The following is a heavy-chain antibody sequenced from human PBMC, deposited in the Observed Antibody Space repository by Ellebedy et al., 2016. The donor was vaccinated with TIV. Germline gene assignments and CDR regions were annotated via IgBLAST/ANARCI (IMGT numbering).Heavy chain of an antibody. D-gene: IGHD4-23*01. CDR1: GYTFTSTSY. CDR3: ATTVVTHSAFDY. J-gene: IGHJ4*02. V-gene: IGHV1-46*03. Sequence: ASVKVSCKASGYTFTSTSYMNWVRQAPGQGLDWMGIINPSDGGTSYAEKFQGRVTMTSDTSTNTVYLEMSSLTSEDTAVYYCATTVVTHSAFDYWGQGTLVTVSS. CDR2: INPSDGGT.